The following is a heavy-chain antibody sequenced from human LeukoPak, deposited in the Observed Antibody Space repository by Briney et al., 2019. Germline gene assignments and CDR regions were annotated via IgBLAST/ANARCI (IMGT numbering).Heavy chain of an antibody. V-gene: IGHV1-2*04. Sequence: ASVKVSCKASGYTFTAYYMHWVRQAPGQGLEWMGWINPNSGGTNYAQKFQGWVTMTRDTSISTAYMELSRLRSDDTAVYYCARGAGMSNIWYLGAEYFQHWGQGTLVTVSS. CDR1: GYTFTAYY. CDR3: ARGAGMSNIWYLGAEYFQH. D-gene: IGHD6-13*01. J-gene: IGHJ1*01. CDR2: INPNSGGT.